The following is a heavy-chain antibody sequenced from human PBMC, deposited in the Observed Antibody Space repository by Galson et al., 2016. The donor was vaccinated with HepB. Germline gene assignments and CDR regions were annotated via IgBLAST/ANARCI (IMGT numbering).Heavy chain of an antibody. V-gene: IGHV3-7*01. D-gene: IGHD2-21*02. CDR1: GFAFNTYW. Sequence: SLRLSCAASGFAFNTYWMSWVRHAPGKGLEGVANIKQAASEKYYVDFVKGRFTISRDNAKNSLYLQMNSLTADATAVYYCARDYRHCGADPMGAQGTLVTVSS. CDR2: IKQAASEK. CDR3: ARDYRHCGADPM. J-gene: IGHJ4*02.